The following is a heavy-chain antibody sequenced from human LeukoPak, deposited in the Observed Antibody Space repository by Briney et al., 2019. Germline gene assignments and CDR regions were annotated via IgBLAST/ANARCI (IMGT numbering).Heavy chain of an antibody. Sequence: SETLSLTCTVPGASVSSASYWTWIRQPPGKGVEWIAHIYNGVNTNYNPSLKSRVTISVDTSKNQFSLRLNSVTAADTAVYYCARVLRGTFGGVIVIPPYFDYWGQGTLVTVSS. D-gene: IGHD3-16*02. CDR2: IYNGVNT. CDR3: ARVLRGTFGGVIVIPPYFDY. CDR1: GASVSSASY. J-gene: IGHJ4*02. V-gene: IGHV4-61*01.